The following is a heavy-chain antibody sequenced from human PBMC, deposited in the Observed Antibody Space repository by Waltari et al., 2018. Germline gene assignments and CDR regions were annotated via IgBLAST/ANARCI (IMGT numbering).Heavy chain of an antibody. Sequence: QVQLQQWGAGLLKPSETLSLTCAVYGGSFSGYYWSWIRQPPGKGLEWIGELNHSGSTNYKPSLKSRVTISVDTSRNQFALKLSSVTAADTAVYYCARGHPRLYGGNQRQSLLYWGQGTLVTVSS. J-gene: IGHJ4*02. V-gene: IGHV4-34*01. D-gene: IGHD2-15*01. CDR3: ARGHPRLYGGNQRQSLLY. CDR1: GGSFSGYY. CDR2: LNHSGST.